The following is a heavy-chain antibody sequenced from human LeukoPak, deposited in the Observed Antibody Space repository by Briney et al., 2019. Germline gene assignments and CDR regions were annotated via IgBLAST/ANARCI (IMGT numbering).Heavy chain of an antibody. Sequence: GESLQISCQGSGYIFTSYWIGWGRPLPGKGVEGMGIIYPGDSATRYSPSFQGQVTISADKSISTAYLQWSSLKASDTAMYYCARHYCSSTSCYSYMDVWGKGTTVTVSS. J-gene: IGHJ6*03. D-gene: IGHD2-2*01. CDR1: GYIFTSYW. V-gene: IGHV5-51*01. CDR3: ARHYCSSTSCYSYMDV. CDR2: IYPGDSAT.